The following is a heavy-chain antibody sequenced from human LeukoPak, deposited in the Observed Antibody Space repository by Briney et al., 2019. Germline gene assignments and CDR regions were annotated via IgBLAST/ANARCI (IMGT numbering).Heavy chain of an antibody. CDR3: ALGVVTDDAFDI. D-gene: IGHD3-3*01. V-gene: IGHV1-2*02. CDR1: GYTFTGYY. CDR2: INPNSGGT. J-gene: IGHJ3*02. Sequence: ASVKVSCKASGYTFTGYYMHWVRQAPGQGLEWMGWINPNSGGTNYAQKFQGRVTMTRDTPISTAYMELSRLRSDDTAVYYCALGVVTDDAFDIWGQGTMVTVSS.